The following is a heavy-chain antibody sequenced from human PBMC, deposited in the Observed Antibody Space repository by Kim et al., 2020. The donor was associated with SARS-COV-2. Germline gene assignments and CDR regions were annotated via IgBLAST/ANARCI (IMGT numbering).Heavy chain of an antibody. J-gene: IGHJ6*02. V-gene: IGHV1-3*01. CDR3: ARGGIVVVPAATYYYGMDV. CDR1: GYTFTSYA. Sequence: SVKVSCKASGYTFTSYAMHWVRQAPGQRLEWMGWINAGNGNTKYSQKFQGRVTITRDTSASTAYMELSSLRSEDTAVYYCARGGIVVVPAATYYYGMDVWGQGTTVTVSS. CDR2: INAGNGNT. D-gene: IGHD2-2*01.